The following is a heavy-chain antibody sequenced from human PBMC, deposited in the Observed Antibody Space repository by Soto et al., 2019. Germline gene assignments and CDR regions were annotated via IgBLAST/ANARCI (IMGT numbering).Heavy chain of an antibody. CDR3: ARAPPGPSPRWDV. D-gene: IGHD3-10*01. CDR2: IYYTGAT. V-gene: IGHV4-30-2*06. CDR1: GASMSSGGHS. J-gene: IGHJ6*02. Sequence: QVQLQESGPGLVKPSQTVSLTCAVSGASMSSGGHSWSWIRQSPGRGLEWIGYIYYTGATYYNPSLKSRVTLPINRSTNKSPLTFTPVPASDTAVYYCARAPPGPSPRWDVWGQGTTVTVSS.